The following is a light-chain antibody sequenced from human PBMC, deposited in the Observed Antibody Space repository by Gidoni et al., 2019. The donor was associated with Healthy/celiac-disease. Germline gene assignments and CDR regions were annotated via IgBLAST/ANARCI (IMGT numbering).Light chain of an antibody. CDR1: QGISSY. Sequence: AIRTTQPPSSPSASTGDRGIITCRASQGISSYLAWYQQKPGKAPKLLIYAAATLQSGVPSRCSGSGSGTDFTITISCLQSEDFATYYCQQYYNYPSITFGQGTQVEIK. J-gene: IGKJ5*01. V-gene: IGKV1-8*01. CDR3: QQYYNYPSIT. CDR2: AAA.